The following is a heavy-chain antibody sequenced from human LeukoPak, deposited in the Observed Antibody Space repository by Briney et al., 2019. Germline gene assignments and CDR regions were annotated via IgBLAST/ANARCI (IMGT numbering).Heavy chain of an antibody. D-gene: IGHD6-6*01. J-gene: IGHJ6*03. V-gene: IGHV4-4*07. CDR2: IYTSVST. CDR3: ARFLVSSPDYYYYYYMGV. CDR1: LGSLSSYY. Sequence: PSEALSLTCTFSLGSLSSYYWSWLRQPAGRGLEWIGRIYTSVSTNYDPSLKSRVTMSVDTSKNQFSLKLSPVTAAHTAVYYCARFLVSSPDYYYYYYMGVWGKGTTVTVSS.